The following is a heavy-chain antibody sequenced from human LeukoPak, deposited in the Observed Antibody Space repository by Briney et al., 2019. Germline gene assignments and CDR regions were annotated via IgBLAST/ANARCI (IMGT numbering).Heavy chain of an antibody. CDR1: GGSISNYY. V-gene: IGHV4-59*06. J-gene: IGHJ5*02. CDR3: GKVGGNSNS. Sequence: SETLSLTCTVSGGSISNYYWTWIRQHPGKGLEWIGSIHNSRGTSYNPSLESRLTISVDTSENQFFLKMSYVTAADTAMYYCGKVGGNSNSWGQGTLVTVSS. CDR2: IHNSRGT. D-gene: IGHD4-23*01.